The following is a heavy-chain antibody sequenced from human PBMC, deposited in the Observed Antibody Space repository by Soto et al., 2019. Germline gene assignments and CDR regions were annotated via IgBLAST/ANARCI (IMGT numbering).Heavy chain of an antibody. CDR1: GFSLTTSGVA. D-gene: IGHD2-21*02. Sequence: QITLTESGPTLVTPTQTLTLTCSFSGFSLTTSGVAVGWLRQPPGKAPEWLALFYWNDDKRYSPSLRSRLTVTGDSSKNQVVLTLANVDPVDSGTYYCAHRPTSTDDFYFDYWGQGTLVTVSS. V-gene: IGHV2-5*01. CDR2: FYWNDDK. J-gene: IGHJ4*02. CDR3: AHRPTSTDDFYFDY.